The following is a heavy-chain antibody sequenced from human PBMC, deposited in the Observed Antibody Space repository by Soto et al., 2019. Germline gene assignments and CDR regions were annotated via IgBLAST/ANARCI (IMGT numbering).Heavy chain of an antibody. V-gene: IGHV3-33*01. D-gene: IGHD6-13*01. CDR1: GFTFSSYG. J-gene: IGHJ4*02. CDR3: ARASRQLVYFDY. Sequence: QVQLVESGGGVVQPGRSLRLSCAASGFTFSSYGMHWVRQAPGKGLEWVAVIWYDGSNKYYADSVKGRFTISRDNSKNTLYLQMNSMRAEDTAVYYCARASRQLVYFDYWGQGTRVTVSS. CDR2: IWYDGSNK.